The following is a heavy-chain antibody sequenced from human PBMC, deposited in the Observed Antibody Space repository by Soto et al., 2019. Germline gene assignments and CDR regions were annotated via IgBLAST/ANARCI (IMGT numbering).Heavy chain of an antibody. D-gene: IGHD6-19*01. V-gene: IGHV3-23*01. J-gene: IGHJ4*02. Sequence: GGSLRLSCAASGLTFSAYAMNWVRQAPGKGLEWVSTVNPSGGATFYSDSVKGRFTVSRDNSKNTLYLQVSSLRAEDTAVYYCAAGMLSGWFVFDYWGQGTLVTVSS. CDR1: GLTFSAYA. CDR3: AAGMLSGWFVFDY. CDR2: VNPSGGAT.